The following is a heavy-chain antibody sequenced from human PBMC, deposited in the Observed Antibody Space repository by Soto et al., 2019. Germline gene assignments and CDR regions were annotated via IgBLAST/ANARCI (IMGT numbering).Heavy chain of an antibody. CDR2: FYYSGST. CDR3: ARELGIAARPGYGDFRTWDV. CDR1: WAPITNGGYY. J-gene: IGHJ6*04. Sequence: NLSLTCSVSWAPITNGGYYLAWVPPHPGKGLGWIGYFYYSGSTYYNPSLKSRVTISVDTSKNQFSLKLSSVTAADTAVYYCARELGIAARPGYGDFRTWDVWGKGTTVTVSS. D-gene: IGHD6-6*01. V-gene: IGHV4-31*03.